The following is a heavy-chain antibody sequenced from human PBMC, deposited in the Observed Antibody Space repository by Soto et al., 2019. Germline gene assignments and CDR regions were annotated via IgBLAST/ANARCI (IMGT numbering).Heavy chain of an antibody. Sequence: PGGSLRLSCAASGFPFTSYGLHWVRQAPGKGLEWMALILHDGSAEYYADSVKGRFTIARDNSKSTLYLQMNSLRAEDTAVYYCARSRDGYSFYFYYGMDVWGQGTTVTVSS. J-gene: IGHJ6*02. CDR2: ILHDGSAE. CDR3: ARSRDGYSFYFYYGMDV. CDR1: GFPFTSYG. D-gene: IGHD4-4*01. V-gene: IGHV3-30*03.